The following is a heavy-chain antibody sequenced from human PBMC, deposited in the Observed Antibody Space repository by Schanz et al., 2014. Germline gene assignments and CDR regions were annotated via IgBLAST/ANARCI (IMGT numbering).Heavy chain of an antibody. CDR3: AKVDRTRYYAMDV. J-gene: IGHJ6*02. D-gene: IGHD3-9*01. Sequence: QVQLVQSGAEVKKPGSSVKVSCKGSGGTFSSSTLTWVRQAPGQGLEWMGRIIPILDKTNYAQKFQGRVTMTADKSASTVYMEVSGLRSEDTAVYYCAKVDRTRYYAMDVWGQGTTXTVSS. CDR2: IIPILDKT. CDR1: GGTFSSST. V-gene: IGHV1-69*08.